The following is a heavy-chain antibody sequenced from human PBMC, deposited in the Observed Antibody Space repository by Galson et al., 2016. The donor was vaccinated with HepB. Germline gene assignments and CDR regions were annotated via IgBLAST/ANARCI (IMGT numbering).Heavy chain of an antibody. CDR3: AEDYDFLTGYFSDLGH. J-gene: IGHJ4*02. Sequence: SLRLSCAASGFTFSSYAMSWVRQAPGKGLEWVSEVSGSADSTYYADSAKGRFTISRDNAKSALYLQMNSLRAEDTALYYCAEDYDFLTGYFSDLGHWGQGTLVTVSS. D-gene: IGHD3-9*01. CDR2: VSGSADST. CDR1: GFTFSSYA. V-gene: IGHV3-23*01.